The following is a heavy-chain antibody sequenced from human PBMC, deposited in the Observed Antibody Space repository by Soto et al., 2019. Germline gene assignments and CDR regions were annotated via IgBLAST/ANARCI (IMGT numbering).Heavy chain of an antibody. CDR1: GGSFSGYY. D-gene: IGHD2-15*01. J-gene: IGHJ4*02. CDR2: INHSGST. Sequence: SETLSLTCAVYGGSFSGYYWSWIHQPPGKGLEWIGEINHSGSTNYNPSLKSRVTISVDTSKNQFSLKLSSVTAADTAVYYCAREPFLGYCSGGSCYSGTGLDYWGQGTLVTVSS. CDR3: AREPFLGYCSGGSCYSGTGLDY. V-gene: IGHV4-34*01.